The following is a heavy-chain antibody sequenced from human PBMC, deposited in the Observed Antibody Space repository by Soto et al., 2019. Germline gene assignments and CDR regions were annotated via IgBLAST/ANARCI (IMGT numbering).Heavy chain of an antibody. D-gene: IGHD5-18*01. CDR3: AGGYREIDY. Sequence: PSETLSLTCTVPGGSISSYYWSWIRQPPGKGLEWIGYIYYSGSTNYNPSLKSRVTISVDTSKNQFSLKLSSVTAADTAVYYCAGGYREIDYWGQGTLVTVSS. J-gene: IGHJ4*02. CDR2: IYYSGST. CDR1: GGSISSYY. V-gene: IGHV4-59*01.